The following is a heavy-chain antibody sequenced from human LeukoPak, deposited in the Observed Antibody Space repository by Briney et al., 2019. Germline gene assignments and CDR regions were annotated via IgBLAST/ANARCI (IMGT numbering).Heavy chain of an antibody. Sequence: GASVKVSCKASGYTFTGYYMHWVRQAPGQGLEWMGWINPNSGGTNYAQKFQGRVTMTRDTSISTAHMELSRLRSDDTAVYYCARDEGRYCSGGSCRYPDYWGQGTLVTVSS. V-gene: IGHV1-2*02. CDR1: GYTFTGYY. CDR3: ARDEGRYCSGGSCRYPDY. D-gene: IGHD2-15*01. CDR2: INPNSGGT. J-gene: IGHJ4*02.